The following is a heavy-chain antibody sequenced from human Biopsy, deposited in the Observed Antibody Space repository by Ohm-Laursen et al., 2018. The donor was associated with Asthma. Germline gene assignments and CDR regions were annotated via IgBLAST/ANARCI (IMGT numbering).Heavy chain of an antibody. J-gene: IGHJ4*02. CDR2: ISSSSSTI. D-gene: IGHD5-18*01. V-gene: IGHV3-48*02. Sequence: SLRLSCAASGFTFSSYGMNWVRQAPGKGLEWVSYISSSSSTIYYADSVKGRFTISRDNAKNSLYLQMNSLRDEDTAVYYCARIKRGYSYGYAGVFDYWGQGTLVTVSS. CDR3: ARIKRGYSYGYAGVFDY. CDR1: GFTFSSYG.